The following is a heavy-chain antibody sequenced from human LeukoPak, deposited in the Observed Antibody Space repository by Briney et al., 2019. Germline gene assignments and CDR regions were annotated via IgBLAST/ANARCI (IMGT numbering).Heavy chain of an antibody. J-gene: IGHJ4*02. V-gene: IGHV3-72*01. D-gene: IGHD6-19*01. CDR2: TRNKANSYTT. Sequence: GGSQRLSCAASGFTFSDHYMDWVRQAPGKGLEWVGRTRNKANSYTTEYAASVKGRFTISRDDSKNSLYLQMNSLKTEDTAVYYSARVEDSSGGHEFDYWGQGTLVTVSS. CDR1: GFTFSDHY. CDR3: ARVEDSSGGHEFDY.